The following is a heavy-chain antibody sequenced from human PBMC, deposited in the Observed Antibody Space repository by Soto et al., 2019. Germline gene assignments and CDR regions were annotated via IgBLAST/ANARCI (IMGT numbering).Heavy chain of an antibody. CDR2: ISAYNGNT. Sequence: ASVKVSCKASGYTFTSYGISWVRQAPGQGLEWMGWISAYNGNTNSAQKLQGRVTMTTDTSTSTAYMELRSLRSDDTAVYYCARDTRGLELQDYWGQGTLVTVSS. CDR1: GYTFTSYG. J-gene: IGHJ4*02. V-gene: IGHV1-18*01. D-gene: IGHD1-7*01. CDR3: ARDTRGLELQDY.